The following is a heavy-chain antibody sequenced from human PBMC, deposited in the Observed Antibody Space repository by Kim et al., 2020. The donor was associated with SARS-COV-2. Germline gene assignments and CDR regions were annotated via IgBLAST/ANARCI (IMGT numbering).Heavy chain of an antibody. CDR3: ARTKGLCPLAY. J-gene: IGHJ4*02. CDR2: IYYSGST. D-gene: IGHD2-2*01. V-gene: IGHV4-39*07. CDR1: GGSISSSSFH. Sequence: SETLSLTCTVSGGSISSSSFHWGWIRQSPGKGLEWIGSIYYSGSTFHTASLKSRVTISIDTSKNQISLRLTSVTAADTAVYYCARTKGLCPLAYCGQGIL.